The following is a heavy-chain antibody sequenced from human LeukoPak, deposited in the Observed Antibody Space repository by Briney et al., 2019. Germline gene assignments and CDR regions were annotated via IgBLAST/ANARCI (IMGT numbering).Heavy chain of an antibody. J-gene: IGHJ6*02. CDR2: ISSSGGGST. CDR3: VKTGPGSGTYYGMDV. D-gene: IGHD3-10*01. CDR1: GFTFSSYA. V-gene: IGHV3-23*01. Sequence: GGSLRLSCAASGFTFSSYAMSWVRQAPGKGLEWVSAISSSGGGSTYYADSVKGRFTISRDNSKNTLYLQMNSLRAEDTAVYYCVKTGPGSGTYYGMDVWGQGTTATVSS.